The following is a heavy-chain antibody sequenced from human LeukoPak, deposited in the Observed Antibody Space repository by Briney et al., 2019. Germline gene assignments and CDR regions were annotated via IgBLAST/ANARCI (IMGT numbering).Heavy chain of an antibody. CDR3: AKDLSGSGSYYPLDY. CDR1: GFTFSSYA. D-gene: IGHD3-10*01. CDR2: VDGRGSST. V-gene: IGHV3-23*01. Sequence: PGGSLRLSCAASGFTFSSYALSWARQAPGKGLEWVSAVDGRGSSTYYADSVKGRFTISRDNSNNTLYLQTNSLRAEDTAEYYCAKDLSGSGSYYPLDYWGQGTLVTVSS. J-gene: IGHJ4*02.